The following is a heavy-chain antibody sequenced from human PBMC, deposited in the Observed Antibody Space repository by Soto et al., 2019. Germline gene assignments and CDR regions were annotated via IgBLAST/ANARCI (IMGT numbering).Heavy chain of an antibody. J-gene: IGHJ4*02. V-gene: IGHV3-33*01. CDR1: GFTFSSYG. CDR2: IWSDGSNK. D-gene: IGHD3-3*01. Sequence: QVQLVESGGGVVQPGRPLRLSCAASGFTFSSYGLHWVRQAPGKGLEWVAVIWSDGSNKYYADSVKGRFTISRDNSQNTLYLQMNSLRAEDTAVYYCAREFWSGPFDYWGQGTLVTVSS. CDR3: AREFWSGPFDY.